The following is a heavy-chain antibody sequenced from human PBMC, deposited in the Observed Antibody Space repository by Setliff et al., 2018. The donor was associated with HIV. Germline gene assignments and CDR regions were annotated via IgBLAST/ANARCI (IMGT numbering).Heavy chain of an antibody. CDR1: GDPISSSSYY. D-gene: IGHD3-22*01. CDR2: MYYRGNT. V-gene: IGHV4-39*07. J-gene: IGHJ4*02. Sequence: SETLSLTCSVSGDPISSSSYYWGWIRQPPGKGLEWIGSMYYRGNTYYNPSLQSRVAISVDTSKNHFSLRLRSVTAADTAVYYCARETYYYDSSGYPGFDSWGQGTLVTVSS. CDR3: ARETYYYDSSGYPGFDS.